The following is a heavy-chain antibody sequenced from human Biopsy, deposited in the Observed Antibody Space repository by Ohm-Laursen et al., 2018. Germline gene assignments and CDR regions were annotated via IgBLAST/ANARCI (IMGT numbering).Heavy chain of an antibody. J-gene: IGHJ6*02. CDR2: ISWHSGSR. V-gene: IGHV3-9*01. D-gene: IGHD1-1*01. CDR3: AKDVRVKVQLDGMDV. Sequence: SLRLSCSASGFTFDDYAMHWVRQAPGKGLEWVSGISWHSGSRGYADSVKGRFTVSRDNAKKLLYLQMNSLRAEDTALYYCAKDVRVKVQLDGMDVWGQGTTVTVSS. CDR1: GFTFDDYA.